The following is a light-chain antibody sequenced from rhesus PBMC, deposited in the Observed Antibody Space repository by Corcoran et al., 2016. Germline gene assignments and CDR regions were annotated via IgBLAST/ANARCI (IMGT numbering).Light chain of an antibody. CDR2: YAT. CDR3: QQGNSNPT. V-gene: IGKV1-32*02. CDR1: PGISSY. Sequence: DIQMSQSPSSLSASVGDRVTITCRASPGISSYLNWYQQKPRKAPQLLIFYATSLASGVPSRFSVSVSGTDFTLTISSLQPEDFATYYCQQGNSNPTFGQGTKVEIK. J-gene: IGKJ1*01.